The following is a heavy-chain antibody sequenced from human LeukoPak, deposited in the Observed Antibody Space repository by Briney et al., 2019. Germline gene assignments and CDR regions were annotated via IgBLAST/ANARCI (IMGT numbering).Heavy chain of an antibody. CDR2: ISGSGGST. J-gene: IGHJ4*02. V-gene: IGHV3-23*01. D-gene: IGHD3-10*01. CDR1: GFTFSSYA. CDR3: AKNTEYYYGSGSFPFDY. Sequence: SGGSLRLSCAVSGFTFSSYAMSSVRQAPGKGLEWVSAISGSGGSTYYADSVKGRFTISRDNSKSTLYLQMNSLRAEDTAVYYCAKNTEYYYGSGSFPFDYWGQGTLVTVSS.